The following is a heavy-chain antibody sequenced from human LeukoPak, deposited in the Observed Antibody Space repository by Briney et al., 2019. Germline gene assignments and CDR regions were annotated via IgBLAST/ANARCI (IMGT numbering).Heavy chain of an antibody. CDR2: ISSSSSYI. CDR3: ARCIVGATFGAFDI. V-gene: IGHV3-11*06. Sequence: GGSLRLSCAASGFTFSDYYMSWIRQAPGKGLEWVSSISSSSSYIYYADSVKGRFAISRDNAKNSLYLQMNSLRAEDTAVYYCARCIVGATFGAFDIWGQGTMVTVSS. J-gene: IGHJ3*02. D-gene: IGHD1-26*01. CDR1: GFTFSDYY.